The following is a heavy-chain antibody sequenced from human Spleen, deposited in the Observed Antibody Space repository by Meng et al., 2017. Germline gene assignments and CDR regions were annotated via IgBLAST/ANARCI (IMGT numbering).Heavy chain of an antibody. CDR1: GFTFSSYS. CDR2: ISSESAHI. Sequence: LSLTCAASGFTFSSYSMNWVRQAPGKGLEWVSSISSESAHILYAESVKGRFIISRDNAKNSLYLQMNSLRAEDTAVYYCARDAKYCSGGSCYYVSLLWSHYFDYWGQGTLVTVSS. J-gene: IGHJ4*02. V-gene: IGHV3-21*01. CDR3: ARDAKYCSGGSCYYVSLLWSHYFDY. D-gene: IGHD2-15*01.